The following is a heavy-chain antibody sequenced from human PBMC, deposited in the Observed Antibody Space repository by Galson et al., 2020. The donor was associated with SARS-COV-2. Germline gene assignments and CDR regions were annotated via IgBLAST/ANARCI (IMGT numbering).Heavy chain of an antibody. CDR2: IYTSGST. CDR3: AREGVSPEYSSGWYFPYYYGMDV. D-gene: IGHD6-19*01. J-gene: IGHJ6*02. CDR1: GGSISSYY. Sequence: SETLSLTCTVSGGSISSYYWSWIRQPAGKGLEWIGRIYTSGSTNYNPSLKSRVTMSVDTSKNQFSLKLSSVTAADTAVYYCAREGVSPEYSSGWYFPYYYGMDVWGQGTTVTVSS. V-gene: IGHV4-4*07.